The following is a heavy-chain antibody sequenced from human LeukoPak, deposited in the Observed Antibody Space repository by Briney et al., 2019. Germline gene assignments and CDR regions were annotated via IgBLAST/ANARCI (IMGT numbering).Heavy chain of an antibody. Sequence: GGSLRLSCAASGFTFSSYGMHWVRQAPGQGLEWMGRINPNSGGTNYAQKFQGRVTMTRDTSISTAYMELSRLRSDDTAVYYCARDPTGVGATPYYFDYWGQGTLVTVSS. CDR1: GFTFSSYG. J-gene: IGHJ4*02. CDR3: ARDPTGVGATPYYFDY. V-gene: IGHV1-2*06. CDR2: INPNSGGT. D-gene: IGHD1-26*01.